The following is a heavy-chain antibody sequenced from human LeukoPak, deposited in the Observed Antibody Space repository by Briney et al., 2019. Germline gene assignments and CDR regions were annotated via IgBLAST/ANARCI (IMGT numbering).Heavy chain of an antibody. V-gene: IGHV4-34*01. D-gene: IGHD6-6*01. CDR1: GGSFSGYY. CDR3: ARGVSSSSHY. Sequence: SETLSLTCAVYGGSFSGYYWSLIRQPPGKGLEWIGEINHSGSTNYNPSLKSRVTISVDTSKNQFSLKLSSVTAADTAVYYCARGVSSSSHYWGQGTLVTVSS. J-gene: IGHJ4*02. CDR2: INHSGST.